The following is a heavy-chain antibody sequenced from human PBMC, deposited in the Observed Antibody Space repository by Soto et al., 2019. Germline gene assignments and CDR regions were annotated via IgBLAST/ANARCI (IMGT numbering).Heavy chain of an antibody. D-gene: IGHD6-19*01. CDR3: ARDEAYSSGWYIY. J-gene: IGHJ4*02. CDR2: ISSSGSTI. CDR1: GFTFSSYE. V-gene: IGHV3-48*03. Sequence: GGSLRLSCAASGFTFSSYEMNWVRQAPGKGLEWVSYISSSGSTIYYADSVKGRFTISRDNAKNSLYLQMNSLRAEDTAVYYCARDEAYSSGWYIYWGQGTLVT.